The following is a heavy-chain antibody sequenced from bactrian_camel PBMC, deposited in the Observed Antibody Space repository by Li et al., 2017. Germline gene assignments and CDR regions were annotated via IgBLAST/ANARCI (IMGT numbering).Heavy chain of an antibody. J-gene: IGHJ4*01. Sequence: HVQLVESGGDLVQPGGSLRLSCEVPEDTVAKCCNAWFLQAPGKEREGVASVDYHGTPTYADSVKGRFTISQDSAKNTVHLQMNSLKPEDSAMYYCVADPLSGCNWYNLVYFAHRGPGTQVTVS. CDR2: VDYHGTPT. CDR3: VADPLSGCNWYNLVYFAH. CDR1: EDTVAKCC. V-gene: IGHV3S6*01. D-gene: IGHD6*01.